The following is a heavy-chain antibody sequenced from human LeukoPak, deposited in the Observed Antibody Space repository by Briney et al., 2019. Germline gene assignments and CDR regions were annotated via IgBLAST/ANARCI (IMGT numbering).Heavy chain of an antibody. CDR1: GFTFSSYD. J-gene: IGHJ6*03. Sequence: GGSLRLSCAASGFTFSSYDMHWVRQAPGKGLEWVTLISYDGGNKYYGDSVKGRFTISRDNSKNTLYLQMTSLRVEDTAFYYCATNSRRPHQYYMDVWGKGATVTVSS. D-gene: IGHD1-14*01. CDR3: ATNSRRPHQYYMDV. CDR2: ISYDGGNK. V-gene: IGHV3-30*03.